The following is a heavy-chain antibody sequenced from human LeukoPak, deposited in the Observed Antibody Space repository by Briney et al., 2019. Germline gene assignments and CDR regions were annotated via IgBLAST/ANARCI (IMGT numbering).Heavy chain of an antibody. CDR1: GGSMSSYY. CDR3: ARFIVGATRGYFDY. Sequence: KASETLSLTCTVSGGSMSSYYWGWIRQPPGKGLEWIGYIYYSGSTNYNPSLKSRVTISVDTSKNQFTLKLSSVTAADTAVYYCARFIVGATRGYFDYWGQGTLVTVSS. J-gene: IGHJ4*02. CDR2: IYYSGST. V-gene: IGHV4-59*01. D-gene: IGHD1-26*01.